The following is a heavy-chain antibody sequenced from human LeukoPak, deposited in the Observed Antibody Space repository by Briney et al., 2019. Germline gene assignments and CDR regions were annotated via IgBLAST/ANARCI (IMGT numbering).Heavy chain of an antibody. Sequence: QPGGSLRLSRAASGFTFSHYSMHWVRQAPGKGLEWVAVISYDGSDKSYADSVKGRFTVSRDNSKNTLYLQMNSLKPEDTAVYYCARVRSSGEPHLDFWGQGTLVTVSS. D-gene: IGHD3-10*01. J-gene: IGHJ4*02. CDR2: ISYDGSDK. CDR3: ARVRSSGEPHLDF. CDR1: GFTFSHYS. V-gene: IGHV3-30-3*01.